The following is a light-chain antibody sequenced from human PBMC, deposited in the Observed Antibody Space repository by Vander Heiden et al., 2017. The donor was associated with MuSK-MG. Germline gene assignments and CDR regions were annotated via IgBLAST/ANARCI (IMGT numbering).Light chain of an antibody. CDR3: GVYMGSGMWV. V-gene: IGLV8-61*01. CDR2: STD. Sequence: VVTQEPALSVSPGGTVTLTCGLTSGTVSASNYPSWNQQTPAPPPRTLIYSTDNRSSGVSDRFSGSISGNKAALTISGAQAEDECDYYCGVYMGSGMWVFGAGTKLTVL. CDR1: SGTVSASNY. J-gene: IGLJ3*02.